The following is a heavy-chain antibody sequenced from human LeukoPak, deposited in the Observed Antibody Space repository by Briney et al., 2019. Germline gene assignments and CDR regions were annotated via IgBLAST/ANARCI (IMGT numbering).Heavy chain of an antibody. D-gene: IGHD2-2*01. J-gene: IGHJ4*02. Sequence: GASVKVSCKASGYTFTDYYIHWVRQAPGQGLEWMAWINPNSGGTYYAQNFHDRITLTRDTSISTAYMELSRLRSDDTAIYYCARANALYCCSTSCLFDYLGQGTLVTVSS. CDR2: INPNSGGT. CDR1: GYTFTDYY. CDR3: ARANALYCCSTSCLFDY. V-gene: IGHV1-2*02.